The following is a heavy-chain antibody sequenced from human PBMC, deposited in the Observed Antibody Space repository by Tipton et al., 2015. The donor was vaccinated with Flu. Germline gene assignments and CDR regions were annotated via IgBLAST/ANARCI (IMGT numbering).Heavy chain of an antibody. CDR1: GFNFDDYP. Sequence: SLRLSCAASGFNFDDYPMHWVRQRPGKGLEWVSGISWESGSIGYADSVKGRFTISRDNAKNSLYLQMNSLRPEDTALYYCAKGGVKYSFGGDFDSWGQGTPVTVSS. D-gene: IGHD5-18*01. CDR2: ISWESGSI. CDR3: AKGGVKYSFGGDFDS. V-gene: IGHV3-9*01. J-gene: IGHJ4*02.